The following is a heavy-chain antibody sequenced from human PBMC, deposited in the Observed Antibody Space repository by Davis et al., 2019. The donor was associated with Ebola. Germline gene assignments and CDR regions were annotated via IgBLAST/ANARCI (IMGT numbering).Heavy chain of an antibody. D-gene: IGHD4-11*01. Sequence: GESLKISCAASGFTFSSYGMHWVRQAPGKGLEWVAVISYDGSNKYYADSVKGRFTISRDDSRSIAYLQMDSLKTEDTAVYYCSRDDYPVWGQGTLVTVSS. CDR1: GFTFSSYG. CDR3: SRDDYPV. J-gene: IGHJ4*02. CDR2: ISYDGSNK. V-gene: IGHV3-30*03.